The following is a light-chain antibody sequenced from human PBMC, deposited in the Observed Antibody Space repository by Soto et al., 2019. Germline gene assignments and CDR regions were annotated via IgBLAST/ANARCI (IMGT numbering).Light chain of an antibody. J-gene: IGKJ1*01. V-gene: IGKV3-11*01. CDR1: QSVXSY. CDR3: QQRSNWTRT. CDR2: DAS. Sequence: DIVLTQSASTLSLSPGERATLSCRASQSVXSYLGWYQQKPGQAPRLLXYDASNRDTGIPARFSGSGSGTDFTLTISSLEPEDFAVYYCQQRSNWTRTFGQGTKVDIK.